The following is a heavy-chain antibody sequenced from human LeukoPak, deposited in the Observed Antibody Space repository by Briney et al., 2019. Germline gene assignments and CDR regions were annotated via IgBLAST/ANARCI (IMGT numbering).Heavy chain of an antibody. CDR3: ARGGDTYGSGSQKLNWFDP. CDR1: GGSISTYY. V-gene: IGHV4-59*01. D-gene: IGHD3-10*01. CDR2: IYYVENT. Sequence: PSETLSLTCTVSGGSISTYYWSWIRQPPGKGLEWIGYIYYVENTNYNPSLKSRVTTSVDTSKNQFSLNLSSVTAADTAVYYCARGGDTYGSGSQKLNWFDPWGQGTLVTVSS. J-gene: IGHJ5*02.